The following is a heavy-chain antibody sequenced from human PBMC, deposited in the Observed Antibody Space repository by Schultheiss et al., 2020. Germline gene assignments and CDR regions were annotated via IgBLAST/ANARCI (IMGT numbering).Heavy chain of an antibody. CDR1: GFTFSSYA. J-gene: IGHJ4*02. D-gene: IGHD6-13*01. CDR2: ISGSGGST. V-gene: IGHV3-23*01. Sequence: GGSLRLSCAASGFTFSSYAMSWVRQAPGKGLEWVSAISGSGGSTYYADSVKGRFTISRENAKNSLYLQMNSLRAGDTAVYYCARLRRGIAAAGPLYYFDYWGQGTLVTVSS. CDR3: ARLRRGIAAAGPLYYFDY.